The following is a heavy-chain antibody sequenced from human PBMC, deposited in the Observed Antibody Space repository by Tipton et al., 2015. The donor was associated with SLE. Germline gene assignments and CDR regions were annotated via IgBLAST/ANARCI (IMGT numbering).Heavy chain of an antibody. Sequence: TLSLTCTVSDDSISHYYWSWIRQSPGKGLEWIGYIFYTGRISSNPSLKSRITIPVDTSKNQFSLEVRSVTAADTAVYYCVRLRSKVLIDYWGQGTLVTVSS. CDR2: IFYTGRI. CDR3: VRLRSKVLIDY. J-gene: IGHJ4*02. D-gene: IGHD2-8*01. CDR1: DDSISHYY. V-gene: IGHV4-59*12.